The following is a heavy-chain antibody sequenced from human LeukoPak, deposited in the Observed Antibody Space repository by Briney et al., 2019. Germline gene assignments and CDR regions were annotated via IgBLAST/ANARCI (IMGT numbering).Heavy chain of an antibody. CDR2: ISYDGSNK. CDR1: GFTFSSYA. CDR3: VREAVATGDWYFDL. J-gene: IGHJ2*01. Sequence: GGSLRLSCAASGFTFSSYAMHWVRQAPGKGLEWVAVISYDGSNKYYADSVKGRFTISRDNAKSTLDLQMSSLRAEDTAVYYCVREAVATGDWYFDLWGRGTLVSVSS. V-gene: IGHV3-30*04. D-gene: IGHD4-23*01.